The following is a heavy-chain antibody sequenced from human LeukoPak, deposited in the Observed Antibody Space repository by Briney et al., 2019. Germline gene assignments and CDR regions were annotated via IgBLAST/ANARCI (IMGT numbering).Heavy chain of an antibody. CDR1: GFTFSNYE. Sequence: GGSLTVSCAGYGFTFSNYEMNWVRQAPGKGLEWLSYISSSGRDIKYADTVKGRFTISRDNAKNSLFLQMSSLRADDTAVYYCARDRITVLGRTWFDPWGQGTLVTVSS. J-gene: IGHJ5*02. CDR2: ISSSGRDI. D-gene: IGHD2-8*02. V-gene: IGHV3-48*03. CDR3: ARDRITVLGRTWFDP.